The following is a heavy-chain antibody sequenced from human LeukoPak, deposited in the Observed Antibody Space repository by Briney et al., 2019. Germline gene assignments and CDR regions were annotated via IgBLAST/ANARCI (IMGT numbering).Heavy chain of an antibody. Sequence: SETLSLTCAVYGGSFSGYYWSWIRQPPGKGLDWIGEINHSGSTNYNPSLKSRVTISVDTSKNQFSLKLSSVTAADTAVYYCARGVFIVVVPAASSRNWFDPWGQGTLVTVSS. V-gene: IGHV4-34*01. CDR1: GGSFSGYY. CDR2: INHSGST. D-gene: IGHD2-2*01. J-gene: IGHJ5*02. CDR3: ARGVFIVVVPAASSRNWFDP.